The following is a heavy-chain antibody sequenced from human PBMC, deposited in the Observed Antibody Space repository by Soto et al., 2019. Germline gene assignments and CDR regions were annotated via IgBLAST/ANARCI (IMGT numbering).Heavy chain of an antibody. V-gene: IGHV3-33*01. CDR1: GLSFNTYG. J-gene: IGHJ4*02. CDR2: IWSDGNNR. Sequence: QVQLVESGGGVLQPGTSLRLSCVASGLSFNTYGFHWVRQAPGKGLEWVSVIWSDGNNRYYADSVKGRFTISRDSSKNTLYLQMNSLRVEDTAVYYCARIQLDTIMALDYWGQGTLVTVSS. CDR3: ARIQLDTIMALDY. D-gene: IGHD5-18*01.